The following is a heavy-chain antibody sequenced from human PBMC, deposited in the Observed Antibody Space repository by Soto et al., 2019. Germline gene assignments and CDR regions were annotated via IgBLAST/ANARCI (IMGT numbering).Heavy chain of an antibody. CDR1: GGSFSGYY. V-gene: IGHV4-34*01. D-gene: IGHD1-26*01. J-gene: IGHJ6*02. CDR3: AGFARGATKVYYYGMDV. CDR2: ISHSGST. Sequence: SETLSLTCAVYGGSFSGYYWSWIRQPPGKGLEWIGEISHSGSTNYNPSLKSRVTISVDTSKNQFSLKLSSVTAADTAVYYCAGFARGATKVYYYGMDVWGQGTTVTVSS.